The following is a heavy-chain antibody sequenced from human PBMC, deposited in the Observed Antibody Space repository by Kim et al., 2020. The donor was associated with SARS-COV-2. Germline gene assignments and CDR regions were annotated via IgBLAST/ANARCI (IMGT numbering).Heavy chain of an antibody. Sequence: GGSLRLSCVASGFILDTYGVTWVRQVPGKGLEWVAGISDDGGSTSYAEAESGRFTISRDNSRNTVYLQMNSLRAEDTATYSCERTVW. CDR2: ISDDGGST. CDR3: ERTV. V-gene: IGHV3-23*01. CDR1: GFILDTYG. J-gene: IGHJ6*01.